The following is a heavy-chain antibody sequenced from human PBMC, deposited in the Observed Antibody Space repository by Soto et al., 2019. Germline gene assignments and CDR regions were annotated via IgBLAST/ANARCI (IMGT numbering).Heavy chain of an antibody. J-gene: IGHJ4*02. D-gene: IGHD3-22*01. V-gene: IGHV1-69*06. CDR1: GGTSSSYA. Sequence: GASVKVSCKASGGTSSSYAISWVRQAPGQGLEWMGGIIPIFGTANYAQKFQGRVTITADKSTSTAYMELSSLRSEDTAVYYCARAPDYYDSSGYYSPDYYYFDYWGQGTLVTVSS. CDR3: ARAPDYYDSSGYYSPDYYYFDY. CDR2: IIPIFGTA.